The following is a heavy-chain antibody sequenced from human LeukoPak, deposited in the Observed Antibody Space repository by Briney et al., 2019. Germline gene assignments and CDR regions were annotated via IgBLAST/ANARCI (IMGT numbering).Heavy chain of an antibody. V-gene: IGHV3-30*18. Sequence: VGSLRLSCAASGFTFSSYGMHWVRQAPGKGLEWVAVISYDGSNKYYADSVKGRFTISRDNSKNTLYLQMNSLRAEATAVYYCAKIPAVAAAGVDYWGQGTLVTVSS. CDR3: AKIPAVAAAGVDY. J-gene: IGHJ4*02. CDR1: GFTFSSYG. CDR2: ISYDGSNK. D-gene: IGHD6-13*01.